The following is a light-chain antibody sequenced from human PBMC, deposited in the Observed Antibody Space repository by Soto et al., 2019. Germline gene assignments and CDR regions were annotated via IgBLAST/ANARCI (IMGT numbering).Light chain of an antibody. CDR1: SSDVGGYNY. CDR3: SSYTSSSTRVV. V-gene: IGLV2-14*01. CDR2: EVS. Sequence: QSVLTQPASVSGSPGQSITISCTGTSSDVGGYNYVSWYQQHPGKAPKLMIYEVSNRPSGASNRFSGSKSGNTASLTISGLQAEDEADYYCSSYTSSSTRVVFGGGTQLTVL. J-gene: IGLJ2*01.